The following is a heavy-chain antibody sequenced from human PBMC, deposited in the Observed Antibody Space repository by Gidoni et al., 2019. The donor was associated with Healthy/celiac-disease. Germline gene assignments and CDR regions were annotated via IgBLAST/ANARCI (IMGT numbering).Heavy chain of an antibody. Sequence: QVQLLQRAAGLLKPSEPLSLTCAVYGWSFSGYYWRWIRQPPGKGLEWIGGLNHSGSTNYNPCLKSRVTISVDTSKNQFSLKLSSVTAADTAVYYCARNGAYTANEDAFDIWGQGTMVTVSS. CDR1: GWSFSGYY. J-gene: IGHJ3*02. D-gene: IGHD6-25*01. CDR3: ARNGAYTANEDAFDI. V-gene: IGHV4-34*01. CDR2: LNHSGST.